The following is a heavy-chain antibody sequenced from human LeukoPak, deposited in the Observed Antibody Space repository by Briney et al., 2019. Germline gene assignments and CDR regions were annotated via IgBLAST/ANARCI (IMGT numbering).Heavy chain of an antibody. CDR2: FYSSGST. Sequence: GGSLRLSCAASGFTVSSNYMSWVRQAPGKGLEWVSVFYSSGSTYYADSVKGRFTISRDNSKNTLYLQMNSLRAEDTAVYYCARVRGWKYFDYWGQGTLVTVSS. CDR1: GFTVSSNY. J-gene: IGHJ4*02. CDR3: ARVRGWKYFDY. D-gene: IGHD1-1*01. V-gene: IGHV3-66*01.